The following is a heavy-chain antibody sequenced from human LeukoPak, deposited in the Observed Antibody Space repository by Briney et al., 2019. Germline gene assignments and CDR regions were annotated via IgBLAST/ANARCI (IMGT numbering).Heavy chain of an antibody. Sequence: GGSLRLSCAASGFTFSSYAMSWVCQAPGQGLEWVSAISGSGGSTYYADSVKGRFTISRDNSKNTLYLQMNSLRAEDTAVYYCAKDRAYSSSWYTGEYWGQGTLVTVSS. J-gene: IGHJ4*02. CDR1: GFTFSSYA. D-gene: IGHD6-13*01. V-gene: IGHV3-23*01. CDR2: ISGSGGST. CDR3: AKDRAYSSSWYTGEY.